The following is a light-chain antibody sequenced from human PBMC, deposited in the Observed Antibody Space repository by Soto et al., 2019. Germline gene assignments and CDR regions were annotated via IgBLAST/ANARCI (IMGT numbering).Light chain of an antibody. J-gene: IGLJ3*02. CDR3: SSSTSSSTVV. CDR2: DVS. Sequence: QSALTQPASVSGSPGQSITISCTGTSSDVGAYNSVSWYQQHPGKAPKLIIYDVSNRPSGVSYRFSGSKSGNTASLTISGLQAEDEADYYCSSSTSSSTVVFGGGTKLTVL. V-gene: IGLV2-14*01. CDR1: SSDVGAYNS.